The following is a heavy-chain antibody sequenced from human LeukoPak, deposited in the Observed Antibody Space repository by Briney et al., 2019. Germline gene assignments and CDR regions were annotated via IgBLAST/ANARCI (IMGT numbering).Heavy chain of an antibody. CDR1: GYTLTELS. D-gene: IGHD3-22*01. CDR2: FDPEDGET. Sequence: ASVKVSCKVSGYTLTELSMHWVRQAPGKGLEWMGGFDPEDGETIYAQKFQGRGTMTEDTTTDTAYMELSSLRSEDTAVYHCATVRYYDSSGYSRYYYYYMDVWGKGTTVTVSS. J-gene: IGHJ6*03. CDR3: ATVRYYDSSGYSRYYYYYMDV. V-gene: IGHV1-24*01.